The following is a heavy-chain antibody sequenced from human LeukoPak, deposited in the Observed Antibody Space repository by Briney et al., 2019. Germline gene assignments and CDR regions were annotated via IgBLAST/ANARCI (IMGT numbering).Heavy chain of an antibody. Sequence: GGSLRLSCAGSGFSFEDYAMHWVRQAPGRGLEWLSIISWNSGYIGYADSVKGRFTISRDNAKNSLYLQMNSLRTEDTAFYYCAKVRGTYSSGFFFDYWGPGALVTVSS. CDR1: GFSFEDYA. J-gene: IGHJ4*02. CDR2: ISWNSGYI. D-gene: IGHD6-19*01. CDR3: AKVRGTYSSGFFFDY. V-gene: IGHV3-9*01.